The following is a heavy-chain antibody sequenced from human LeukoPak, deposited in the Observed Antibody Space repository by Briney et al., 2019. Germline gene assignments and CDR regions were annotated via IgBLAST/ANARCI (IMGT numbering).Heavy chain of an antibody. D-gene: IGHD6-6*01. V-gene: IGHV4-61*02. Sequence: SETLSLTCTVSGGSISSGSYYWSWIRQPAGKGLEWIGRIYTSGSTNYNPSLKSRVTISVDTSKNQFSLKLSSVTAADTAVYYCAREIAARRFDWFDPWGQGTLVTVSS. J-gene: IGHJ5*02. CDR3: AREIAARRFDWFDP. CDR1: GGSISSGSYY. CDR2: IYTSGST.